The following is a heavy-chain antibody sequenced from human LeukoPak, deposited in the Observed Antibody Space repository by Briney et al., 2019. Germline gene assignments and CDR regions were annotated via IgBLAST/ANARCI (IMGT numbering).Heavy chain of an antibody. V-gene: IGHV3-23*01. CDR1: GFTFSNYA. CDR3: AKETRGYSGYDKGSWDY. D-gene: IGHD5-12*01. J-gene: IGHJ4*02. CDR2: ISGSGGST. Sequence: PGGSLRLSCAASGFTFSNYAMSWVRQAPGKGLEWVSAISGSGGSTHYADSVKGRFTISRDNSKNTLYLQMNSLRAEDTAVYYCAKETRGYSGYDKGSWDYWGQGTLVTVSS.